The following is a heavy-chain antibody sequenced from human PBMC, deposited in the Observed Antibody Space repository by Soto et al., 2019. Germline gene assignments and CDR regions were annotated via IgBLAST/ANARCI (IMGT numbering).Heavy chain of an antibody. D-gene: IGHD3-3*01. V-gene: IGHV1-69*13. J-gene: IGHJ6*02. CDR2: IIPIFGTA. CDR1: GGTFSSYA. CDR3: ARENAEYYDFWSGYYVGGMDV. Sequence: ASVKVSCKASGGTFSSYAISWVRQAPGQGLEWMGGIIPIFGTANYAQKFQGRVTITADESTSTAYMELSSLRSEDTAVYYCARENAEYYDFWSGYYVGGMDVWGQGTTVTVSS.